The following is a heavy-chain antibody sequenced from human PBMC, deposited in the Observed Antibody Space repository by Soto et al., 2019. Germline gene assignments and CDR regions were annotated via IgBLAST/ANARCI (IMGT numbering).Heavy chain of an antibody. CDR2: IYYSGST. Sequence: SETLSLTCTVSGGSISSGGYYWSWIRQHPGKGLEWIGYIYYSGSTYYNPTLKSRVTKSVETSKNQLSLKLSSGTAADTAVYYCARVLRRANWGMGGAFDIWGQGTMVTVSS. CDR3: ARVLRRANWGMGGAFDI. CDR1: GGSISSGGYY. V-gene: IGHV4-31*03. D-gene: IGHD7-27*01. J-gene: IGHJ3*02.